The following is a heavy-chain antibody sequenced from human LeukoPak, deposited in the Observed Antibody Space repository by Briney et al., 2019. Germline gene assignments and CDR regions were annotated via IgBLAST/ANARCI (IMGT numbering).Heavy chain of an antibody. D-gene: IGHD5-18*01. J-gene: IGHJ3*02. CDR2: IYYSGST. V-gene: IGHV4-39*07. Sequence: SETLSLTCTVSGGSISSSSYYWGWIRQPPGKGLEWIGSIYYSGSTYYNPSLKSRVTISVDTSKNQFSLKLSSVTAADTAVYYCARGYSYGSLDAFDIWGQGTMVTVSS. CDR3: ARGYSYGSLDAFDI. CDR1: GGSISSSSYY.